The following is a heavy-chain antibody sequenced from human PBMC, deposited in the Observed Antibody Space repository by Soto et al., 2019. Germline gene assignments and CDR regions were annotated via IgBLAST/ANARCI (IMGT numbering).Heavy chain of an antibody. J-gene: IGHJ6*02. Sequence: GGSLRLSCAASGFTFDDYTMHWVRQAPGKGLEWVSLISWVGGSTYYADSVKGRFTISRDNSKNSLYLQMNSLRTEDTALYYCAKDSMVRGVNPYYYYYGMDVWGQGTTVTV. CDR3: AKDSMVRGVNPYYYYYGMDV. CDR1: GFTFDDYT. CDR2: ISWVGGST. V-gene: IGHV3-43*01. D-gene: IGHD3-10*01.